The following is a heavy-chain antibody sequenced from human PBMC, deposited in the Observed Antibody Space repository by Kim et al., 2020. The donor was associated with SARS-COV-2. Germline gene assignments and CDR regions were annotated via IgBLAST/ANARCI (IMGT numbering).Heavy chain of an antibody. CDR1: GYTFTGYY. V-gene: IGHV1-2*06. CDR2: NNPNSGGT. CDR3: ARVRNYDILTGYARVAAFDI. Sequence: ASVKVSCKASGYTFTGYYMHWVRQAPGQGLEWMGRNNPNSGGTNYAQKFQGRVTMTKDTSISTAYMELSRLRSDDTAVYYWARVRNYDILTGYARVAAFDIWGQGTMVTVSS. J-gene: IGHJ3*02. D-gene: IGHD3-9*01.